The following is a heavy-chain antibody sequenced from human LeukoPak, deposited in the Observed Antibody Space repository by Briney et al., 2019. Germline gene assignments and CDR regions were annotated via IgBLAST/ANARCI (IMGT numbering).Heavy chain of an antibody. J-gene: IGHJ6*02. V-gene: IGHV3-9*01. CDR2: FSLDTDRI. Sequence: PGRSLRLSCVASGLTLDYYPMHWVRQAPGEGLEWVAGFSLDTDRIDYADSVEGRFTVSRDNAKNSLYLQMNSLRPEDTAVYYCGKDITPGGMDVWGQGTTVTVSS. CDR1: GLTLDYYP. CDR3: GKDITPGGMDV. D-gene: IGHD2-15*01.